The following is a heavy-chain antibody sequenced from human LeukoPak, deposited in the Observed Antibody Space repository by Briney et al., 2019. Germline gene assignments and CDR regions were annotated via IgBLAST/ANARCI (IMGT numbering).Heavy chain of an antibody. D-gene: IGHD2-2*01. J-gene: IGHJ4*02. CDR1: GGSISSYY. V-gene: IGHV4-59*12. CDR3: ARDPSSRHYFDY. CDR2: IYYSGSA. Sequence: SETLSLTCTVSGGSISSYYWSWIRQPPGKGLEWIGYIYYSGSANYHPSLKSRVTISVDTSKNRFSLKLSSVTAADTAVYYCARDPSSRHYFDYWGQGTLVTVSS.